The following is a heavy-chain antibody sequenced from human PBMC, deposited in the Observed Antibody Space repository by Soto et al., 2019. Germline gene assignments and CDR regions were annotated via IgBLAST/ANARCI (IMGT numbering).Heavy chain of an antibody. J-gene: IGHJ4*02. V-gene: IGHV3-33*01. CDR3: ARDMGYSSGHGFDY. Sequence: GGSLRLSCAASGFSFSSFGMQWVRQAPGKGLDWVALIWADGSNKYYADSVKGRFTISRDNSKNTLYLQMDTLRAEDTAFYYCARDMGYSSGHGFDYWGQGTLVTVSS. D-gene: IGHD6-19*01. CDR1: GFSFSSFG. CDR2: IWADGSNK.